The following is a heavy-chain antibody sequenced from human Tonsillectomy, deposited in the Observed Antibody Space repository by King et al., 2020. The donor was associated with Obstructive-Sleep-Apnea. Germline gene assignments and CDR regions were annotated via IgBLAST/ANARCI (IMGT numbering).Heavy chain of an antibody. J-gene: IGHJ4*02. CDR3: ARGASILNSFDY. V-gene: IGHV3-30*04. CDR2: ISYDGTYK. Sequence: VQLVESGGGVVQPGRSLRLSCAASGFIFSTYAVHWVRQAPGKGLEWVAVISYDGTYKFYADSVKGRFTISRDNSKNTLYLQMKSLRSQDTAVYYCARGASILNSFDYWGQGTLVTVSS. CDR1: GFIFSTYA. D-gene: IGHD2-8*02.